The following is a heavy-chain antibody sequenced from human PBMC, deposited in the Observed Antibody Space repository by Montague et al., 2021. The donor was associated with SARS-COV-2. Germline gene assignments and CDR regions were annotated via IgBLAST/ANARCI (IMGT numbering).Heavy chain of an antibody. CDR3: ARESLHLTGYYNDYFDY. D-gene: IGHD3-9*01. V-gene: IGHV4-61*02. J-gene: IGHJ4*02. CDR2: IYTSGST. Sequence: TLSLTCTVSGGSISSGSYYWNWIRQPAGKGLEWIGRIYTSGSTNYNPSLKSRVTTSVDTSKNQFPLKLSSVTAADTAVYYCARESLHLTGYYNDYFDYWGQGTLVTVSS. CDR1: GGSISSGSYY.